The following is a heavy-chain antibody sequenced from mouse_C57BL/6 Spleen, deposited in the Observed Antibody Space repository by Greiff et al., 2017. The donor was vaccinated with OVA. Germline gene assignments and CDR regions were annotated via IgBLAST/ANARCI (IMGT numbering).Heavy chain of an antibody. D-gene: IGHD1-1*01. CDR2: INPSNGGT. V-gene: IGHV1-53*01. J-gene: IGHJ1*03. CDR3: ARGDYYGSSPWYFDV. Sequence: VQLQQPGTELVKPGASVKLSCKASGYTFTSYWMHWVTQRPGQGLEWIGNINPSNGGTNYNEKFKSKATLTVDKSSSTAYMQLSSLTSEDSAVYYCARGDYYGSSPWYFDVWGTGTTVTVSS. CDR1: GYTFTSYW.